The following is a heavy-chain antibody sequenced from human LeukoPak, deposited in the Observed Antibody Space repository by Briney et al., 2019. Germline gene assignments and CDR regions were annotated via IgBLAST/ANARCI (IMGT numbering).Heavy chain of an antibody. CDR1: GFTLSNYW. V-gene: IGHV3-33*08. D-gene: IGHD6-6*01. Sequence: GGSLRLSCAASGFTLSNYWMSWVRQAPGKGLEWVAVIWYDGSNKYYADSVKGRFTISRDNSKNTLYLQMNSLRAEDTAVYYCARASYSSLFWIGYFDYWGKGTLVPVPS. CDR2: IWYDGSNK. CDR3: ARASYSSLFWIGYFDY. J-gene: IGHJ4*02.